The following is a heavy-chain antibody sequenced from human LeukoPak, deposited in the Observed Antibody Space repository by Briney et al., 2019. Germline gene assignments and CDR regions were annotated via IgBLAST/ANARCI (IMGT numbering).Heavy chain of an antibody. V-gene: IGHV3-53*01. CDR1: GFTVSSNY. J-gene: IGHJ4*02. CDR3: ARVLSGSSYDFWSGSNFDY. Sequence: PGGSLRLSCAASGFTVSSNYMSRVRQAPGKGLEWVSAIFSAGSTYYADSVKGRFTISRDNSKNTLYLQMNSLRAEDTAVYYCARVLSGSSYDFWSGSNFDYWGQGTLVTVSS. CDR2: IFSAGST. D-gene: IGHD3-3*01.